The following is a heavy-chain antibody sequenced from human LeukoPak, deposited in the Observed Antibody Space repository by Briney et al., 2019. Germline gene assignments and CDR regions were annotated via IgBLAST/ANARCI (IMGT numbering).Heavy chain of an antibody. CDR1: GFTVSSNY. Sequence: GGSLRLSCAASGFTVSSNYMSWVRQAPGKGLEWVSVIYSGGSTYYADSVKGRFTISRDNSKNTLYLQMNSLRAEDTAVYYCAKGGEQWLVNADYWGQGTLVTVSS. V-gene: IGHV3-53*05. D-gene: IGHD6-19*01. CDR3: AKGGEQWLVNADY. CDR2: IYSGGST. J-gene: IGHJ4*02.